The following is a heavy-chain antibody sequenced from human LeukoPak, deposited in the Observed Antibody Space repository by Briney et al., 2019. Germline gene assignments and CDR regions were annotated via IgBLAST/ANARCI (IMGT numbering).Heavy chain of an antibody. D-gene: IGHD3-3*01. J-gene: IGHJ4*02. CDR2: NYYSGST. Sequence: PSETLSLTCTVSGGSISSSSYYWGWIRQPPGKGLEWIGSNYYSGSTYYNPSLKSRVTISVDTSKNQFSLKLSSVTAADTAVYYCARQWGHYDFWSGYQYYFDYWGQGTLVTVSS. CDR1: GGSISSSSYY. V-gene: IGHV4-39*01. CDR3: ARQWGHYDFWSGYQYYFDY.